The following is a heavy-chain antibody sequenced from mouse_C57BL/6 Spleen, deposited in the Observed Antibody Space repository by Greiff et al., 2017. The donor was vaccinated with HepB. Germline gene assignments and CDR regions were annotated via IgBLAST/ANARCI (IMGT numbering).Heavy chain of an antibody. CDR3: APSTMAPPGFAY. Sequence: QVQLKESGAELAKPGASVKLSCKASGYTFTSYWMHWVKQRPGQGLEWIGYINPSSGYTKYNQKFKDKATLTADKSSSTAYMQLSSLTYEDSAVYYCAPSTMAPPGFAYWGQGTLVTVSA. CDR2: INPSSGYT. J-gene: IGHJ3*01. V-gene: IGHV1-7*01. CDR1: GYTFTSYW. D-gene: IGHD2-1*01.